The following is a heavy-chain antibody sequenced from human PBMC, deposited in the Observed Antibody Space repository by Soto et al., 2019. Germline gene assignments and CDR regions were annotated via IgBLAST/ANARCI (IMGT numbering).Heavy chain of an antibody. J-gene: IGHJ4*02. CDR1: GFTFSSYA. CDR3: ARASEMAEFDY. CDR2: ISSNGGST. V-gene: IGHV3-64*02. Sequence: GGSLRLSCAASGFTFSSYAMHWVRQAPGKGLEYVSAISSNGGSTYYADSVKGRFTISRDNSKNTLYLQMGSLRAEDMAVYYCARASEMAEFDYWGQGTLVTVSS.